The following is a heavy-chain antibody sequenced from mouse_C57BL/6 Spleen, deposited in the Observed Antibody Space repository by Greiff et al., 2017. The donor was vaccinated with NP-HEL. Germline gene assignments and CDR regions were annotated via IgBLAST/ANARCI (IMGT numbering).Heavy chain of an antibody. CDR3: ARYGPYYFDY. CDR1: GYTFTDHT. J-gene: IGHJ2*01. V-gene: IGHV1-78*01. D-gene: IGHD1-1*01. CDR2: IYPRDGGT. Sequence: VKVVESDAELVKPGASVKISCKVSGYTFTDHTVHWMKQRPEQGLEWIGYIYPRDGGTKYNEKFKGKATLTADKSSSTAYMQLNSLTSEDSAVYFCARYGPYYFDYWGQGTTLTVSS.